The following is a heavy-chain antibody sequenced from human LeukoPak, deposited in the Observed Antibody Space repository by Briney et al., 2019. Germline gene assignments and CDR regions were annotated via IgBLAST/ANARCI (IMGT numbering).Heavy chain of an antibody. CDR3: ARDPTSYYDFWSGYYI. CDR1: GGTFSSYA. V-gene: IGHV1-69*13. J-gene: IGHJ4*02. D-gene: IGHD3-3*01. Sequence: ASVKVSCKASGGTFSSYAISWVRQAPGQGLEWMGGIIPIFGTANYAQKFQGRVTITADESTSTAYMELSSLRSEDTAVYYCARDPTSYYDFWSGYYIWGQGTLVTASS. CDR2: IIPIFGTA.